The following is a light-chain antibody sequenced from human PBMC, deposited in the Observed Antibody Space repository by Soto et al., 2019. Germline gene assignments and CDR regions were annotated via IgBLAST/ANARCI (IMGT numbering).Light chain of an antibody. Sequence: EIVLTHSPATLSLSPGERATLSCSASQSVFSYLAWYQHKPGQAPRLFIYDASSRATGIPDRFSGSGSGTVFTLTISRLEPGDFAVYYCQQYNNWPPITFGQGTRLEIK. CDR2: DAS. V-gene: IGKV3-11*01. CDR3: QQYNNWPPIT. J-gene: IGKJ5*01. CDR1: QSVFSY.